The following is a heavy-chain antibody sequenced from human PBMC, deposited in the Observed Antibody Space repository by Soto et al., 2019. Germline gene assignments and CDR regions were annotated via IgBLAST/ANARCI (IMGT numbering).Heavy chain of an antibody. D-gene: IGHD3-3*01. Sequence: GGSLRLSCAASGFTFSDYYMSWIRQAPGKGLEWVSYISSSGSTIYYADSVKGRFTISRDNAKNSLYLQMNSLRAEDTAVYYCAREGLLTIFGVVINWFDPWGQGTLVTVSS. J-gene: IGHJ5*02. CDR2: ISSSGSTI. CDR3: AREGLLTIFGVVINWFDP. CDR1: GFTFSDYY. V-gene: IGHV3-11*01.